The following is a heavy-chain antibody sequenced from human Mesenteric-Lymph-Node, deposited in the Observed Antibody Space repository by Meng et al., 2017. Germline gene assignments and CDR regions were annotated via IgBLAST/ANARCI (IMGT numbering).Heavy chain of an antibody. V-gene: IGHV3-33*01. Sequence: GESLKISCAASGFTFSSYGMHWVRQAPGKGLEWVAVIWYDGSNKYYADSVKGRFTISRDNSKNTLYLQMNSLRAEDTAVYYCARDHYYYGMDVWGQGTTVTVSS. CDR2: IWYDGSNK. CDR1: GFTFSSYG. J-gene: IGHJ6*02. CDR3: ARDHYYYGMDV.